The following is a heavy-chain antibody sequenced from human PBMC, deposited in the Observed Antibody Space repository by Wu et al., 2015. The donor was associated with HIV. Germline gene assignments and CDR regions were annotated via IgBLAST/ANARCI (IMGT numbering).Heavy chain of an antibody. J-gene: IGHJ5*02. CDR3: AREGFSSTSMEP. Sequence: QGQLVQSGAEVKKPGASVKVSCKASGYTFIGYYIHWVRQAPGQGLEWMGWINPNVGDTNYAQKFQGRVTMTRDTSISTAYMELSRLRSDDTAVYYCAREGFSSTSMEPWGQGTLVHRLL. CDR1: GYTFIGYY. V-gene: IGHV1-2*02. CDR2: INPNVGDT. D-gene: IGHD2-2*01.